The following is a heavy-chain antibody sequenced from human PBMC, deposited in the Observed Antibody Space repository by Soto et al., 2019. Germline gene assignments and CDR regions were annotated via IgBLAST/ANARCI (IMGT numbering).Heavy chain of an antibody. Sequence: LRLSCVASGFTFSGNVMSWVRQAPGKGLEWISIISGSGGSTYYADSVKGRFTISRDNSNNTLYLQMHSLTAADTAVYYCAKSKVPGAMDVWGQGTTVTVSS. J-gene: IGHJ6*02. CDR2: ISGSGGST. V-gene: IGHV3-23*01. CDR1: GFTFSGNV. D-gene: IGHD3-10*01. CDR3: AKSKVPGAMDV.